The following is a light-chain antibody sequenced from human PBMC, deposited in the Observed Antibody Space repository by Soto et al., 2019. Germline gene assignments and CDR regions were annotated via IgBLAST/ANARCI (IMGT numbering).Light chain of an antibody. Sequence: DIVMTQSPDSLAVSLGERATINCKSSQSILHSSNNKNYLSWYQQKPGQPPKLLIYWASTRESGVPDRFSGSGSGTDFTLTISSLQAEDVAVYYCQHYYTTPRTFGQGTKVEFK. CDR1: QSILHSSNNKNY. J-gene: IGKJ1*01. CDR2: WAS. CDR3: QHYYTTPRT. V-gene: IGKV4-1*01.